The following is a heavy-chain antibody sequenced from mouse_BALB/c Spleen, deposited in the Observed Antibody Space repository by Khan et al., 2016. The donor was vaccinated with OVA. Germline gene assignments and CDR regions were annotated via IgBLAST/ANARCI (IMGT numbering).Heavy chain of an antibody. CDR2: IDPYNGGT. CDR3: ARGGYGGFAY. V-gene: IGHV1S135*01. Sequence: VQLQQPGPELVKPGASVKVSCKASGYAFTSYIMYWVRQRHGKSLEWIGYIDPYNGGTSHNQKFKGKATLTVDKSSTTAYMHLNSLTSEDSAVXYCARGGYGGFAYWGQGTLVTVSS. D-gene: IGHD2-2*01. J-gene: IGHJ3*01. CDR1: GYAFTSYI.